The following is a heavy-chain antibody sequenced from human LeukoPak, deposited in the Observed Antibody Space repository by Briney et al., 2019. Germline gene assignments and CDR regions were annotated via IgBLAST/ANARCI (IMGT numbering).Heavy chain of an antibody. D-gene: IGHD2-2*02. Sequence: GGSLRLSCAASGFTFSSYSMNWVRQAPGKGLEWVSSISSSSSYTYYADSLKGRFTISRDNAKNSLYLQMNSLRAEDTAVYYCARIPPYYYYYYMDVWGKGTAVTVSS. CDR3: ARIPPYYYYYYMDV. V-gene: IGHV3-21*01. CDR2: ISSSSSYT. J-gene: IGHJ6*03. CDR1: GFTFSSYS.